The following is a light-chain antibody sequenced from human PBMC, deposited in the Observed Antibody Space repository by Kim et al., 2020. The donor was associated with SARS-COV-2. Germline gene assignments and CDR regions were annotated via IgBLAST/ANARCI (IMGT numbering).Light chain of an antibody. V-gene: IGLV1-44*01. CDR3: VAWDDSLNGYV. CDR2: SNN. J-gene: IGLJ1*01. CDR1: SSNIRTNT. Sequence: GQRVTISCSGRSSNIRTNTVNWYQQLPGTAPKLLIYSNNQRPSGVPDRFSGSKSGTSASLAISGLQSEDEADYYCVAWDDSLNGYVFGTGTKVTVL.